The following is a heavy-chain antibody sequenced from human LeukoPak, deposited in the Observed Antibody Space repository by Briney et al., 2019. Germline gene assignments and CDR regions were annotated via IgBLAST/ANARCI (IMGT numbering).Heavy chain of an antibody. CDR3: AELGITMIGGV. D-gene: IGHD3-10*02. CDR2: IKQDGSDK. V-gene: IGHV3-7*01. Sequence: PGGSLRLSCAASGFTFSRYWMSWVRQAPGKGLEWVATIKQDGSDKYYVDSVKGRFTISRDNAKNSLYLQMNSLRAEDTAVYYCAELGITMIGGVWGKGTTVTISS. J-gene: IGHJ6*04. CDR1: GFTFSRYW.